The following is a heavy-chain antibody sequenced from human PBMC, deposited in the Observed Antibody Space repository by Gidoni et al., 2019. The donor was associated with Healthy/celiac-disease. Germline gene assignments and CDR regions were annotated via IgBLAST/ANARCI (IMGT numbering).Heavy chain of an antibody. Sequence: EVQLVESGGGLVKPGGSLRLSCAASGFTFSSYSMNWVRQAPGKGLEWVSSISSSSSYIYYADSVKGRFTISRDNAKNSLYLQMNSLRAEDTAVYYCAIFTGGDNEGFDYWGQGTLVTVSS. D-gene: IGHD2-21*02. CDR1: GFTFSSYS. J-gene: IGHJ4*02. V-gene: IGHV3-21*01. CDR3: AIFTGGDNEGFDY. CDR2: ISSSSSYI.